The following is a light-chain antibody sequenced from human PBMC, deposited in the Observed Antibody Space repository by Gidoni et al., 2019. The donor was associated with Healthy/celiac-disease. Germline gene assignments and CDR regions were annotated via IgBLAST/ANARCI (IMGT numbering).Light chain of an antibody. V-gene: IGKV3-11*01. J-gene: IGKJ2*01. Sequence: EIVLTQSAATLSFATGESATLYCTASQRVRSYLAWYQQKPGQAPSLLISDASNRATGLPARFSGSGSETDFTLTISSLEPEDFAVYYCQQRSNWPPLMYTFGQGTKLEIK. CDR2: DAS. CDR3: QQRSNWPPLMYT. CDR1: QRVRSY.